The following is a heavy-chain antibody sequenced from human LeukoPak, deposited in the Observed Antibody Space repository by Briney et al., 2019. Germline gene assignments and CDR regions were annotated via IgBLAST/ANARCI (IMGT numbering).Heavy chain of an antibody. J-gene: IGHJ4*02. CDR1: GFSLSTSGVG. V-gene: IGHV2-5*02. D-gene: IGHD1-26*01. CDR3: AHSDGIITKPLLFDY. CDR2: IYWDDDQ. Sequence: SGPTLVKPTQTLTLTCTFSGFSLSTSGVGVNWIRQPPGKALELLAVIYWDDDQRYSPSLKSRLTITKDTSKNQVVLIMTNMDPVDTATYHCAHSDGIITKPLLFDYWGQGTLVTVSS.